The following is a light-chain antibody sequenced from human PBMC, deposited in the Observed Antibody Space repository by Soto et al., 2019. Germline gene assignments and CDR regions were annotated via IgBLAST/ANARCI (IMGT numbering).Light chain of an antibody. J-gene: IGLJ2*01. CDR3: GTCDSSLSAVV. CDR2: DNN. CDR1: SSNIGNNY. Sequence: QSVLTQPPSVSAAPGQKVTISCSGSSSNIGNNYVSWYQQLPGTAPKLLIYDNNKRPSGIPDRFSGSKSGTSATLVITGLQTGDEADYYCGTCDSSLSAVVFGGGTKLTVL. V-gene: IGLV1-51*01.